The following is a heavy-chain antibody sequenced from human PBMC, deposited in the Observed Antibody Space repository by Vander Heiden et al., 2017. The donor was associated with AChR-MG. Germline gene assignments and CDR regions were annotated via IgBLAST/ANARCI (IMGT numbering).Heavy chain of an antibody. CDR2: INHSGST. V-gene: IGHV4-34*01. Sequence: QVQLQQWCAGLLKPSETLSLTCAVHGGSFSDYYWSWIRQPPGKGLEWIGEINHSGSTNYNPSLKSRVTISVDTSKNQFSLKLSSVTAADTAVFYCATRGYSYGRYYFDYWGQGTLVTVSS. D-gene: IGHD5-18*01. CDR1: GGSFSDYY. CDR3: ATRGYSYGRYYFDY. J-gene: IGHJ4*02.